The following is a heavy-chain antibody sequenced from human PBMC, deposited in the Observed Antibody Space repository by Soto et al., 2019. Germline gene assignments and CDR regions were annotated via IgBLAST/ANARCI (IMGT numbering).Heavy chain of an antibody. V-gene: IGHV3-15*01. CDR2: IYSKSDGGTT. CDR1: GFSFKDAW. CDR3: TAGPRQ. Sequence: EVQLVESGGGLVKPGGSLRLSCAASGFSFKDAWMSWVRQAPGKGLEWVGRIYSKSDGGTTDYIAPVKGRFTISRDDSTSMLYLEMNSLKTEDTGVYYCTAGPRQWGQGTRVTVS. J-gene: IGHJ1*01.